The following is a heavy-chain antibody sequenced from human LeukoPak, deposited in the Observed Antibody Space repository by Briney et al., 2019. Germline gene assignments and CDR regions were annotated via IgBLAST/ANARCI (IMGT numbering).Heavy chain of an antibody. D-gene: IGHD3-22*01. Sequence: PGGSLRLSCAASGFSFSTYGIHWVRQAPVKGLEWVTFIAYDGSNKKYADSVKGRFTISRDNSKNTLYLQMNSLRTEDTAVYYCAKGAYYDRTGYYYPSDNWGQGTLVTVSS. J-gene: IGHJ4*02. CDR3: AKGAYYDRTGYYYPSDN. CDR2: IAYDGSNK. V-gene: IGHV3-30*02. CDR1: GFSFSTYG.